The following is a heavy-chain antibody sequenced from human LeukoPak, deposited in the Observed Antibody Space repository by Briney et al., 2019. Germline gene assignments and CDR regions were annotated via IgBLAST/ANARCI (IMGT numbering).Heavy chain of an antibody. CDR2: ISGSGGST. Sequence: SGGSLRLSCAASGFTFSSYAMSWVRQAPGKGLEWVSAISGSGGSTYYADSVKGRFTISRDNSKNTLYLQMNSLRAEDTAVYYCARSSSWYGGDYYYYGMDVWGQGTTVTVSS. J-gene: IGHJ6*02. D-gene: IGHD6-13*01. CDR3: ARSSSWYGGDYYYYGMDV. CDR1: GFTFSSYA. V-gene: IGHV3-23*01.